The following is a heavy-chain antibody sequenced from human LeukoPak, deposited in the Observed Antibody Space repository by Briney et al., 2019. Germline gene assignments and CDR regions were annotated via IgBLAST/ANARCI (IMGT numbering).Heavy chain of an antibody. CDR2: INSSANT. J-gene: IGHJ4*02. V-gene: IGHV3-66*01. CDR1: GFTVHGNH. D-gene: IGHD3-10*01. CDR3: ARDLAYYASGKQNY. Sequence: GSLRLSCAASGFTVHGNHMSWVRQAPGKGLEWAAVINSSANTYYADSVKGRFTISRDNSKNTLYLQMNSLRAEDSAVYYCARDLAYYASGKQNYWGQGTLVTVSS.